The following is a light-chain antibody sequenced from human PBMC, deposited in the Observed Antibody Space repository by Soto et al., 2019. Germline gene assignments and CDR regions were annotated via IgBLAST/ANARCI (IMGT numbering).Light chain of an antibody. CDR1: QSISSW. Sequence: DIQMTQSPSTLSASVGDRVTITCLASQSISSWLAWFQQKPGKAPKLLIYAASSLQSGVPSRFSGSGSGTDFTLTISSLQPEDFATYYCQQSYSTPSITFGQGTRLEI. J-gene: IGKJ5*01. CDR2: AAS. CDR3: QQSYSTPSIT. V-gene: IGKV1-39*01.